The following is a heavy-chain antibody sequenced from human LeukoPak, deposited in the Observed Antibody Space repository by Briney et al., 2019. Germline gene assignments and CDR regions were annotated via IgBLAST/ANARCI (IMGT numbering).Heavy chain of an antibody. CDR3: ATITLSSPSHAMVQYMDV. CDR2: IYTSGCT. D-gene: IGHD2-2*01. V-gene: IGHV4-61*02. J-gene: IGHJ6*03. CDR1: GGSISSGSYY. Sequence: SETLSLTCTVSGGSISSGSYYWSWIRQPAGKGLEWIGRIYTSGCTNYNPSLKSRVTISVDTAMNRFRLKLSSVTAADTAVYYCATITLSSPSHAMVQYMDVWGKGTTVTVSS.